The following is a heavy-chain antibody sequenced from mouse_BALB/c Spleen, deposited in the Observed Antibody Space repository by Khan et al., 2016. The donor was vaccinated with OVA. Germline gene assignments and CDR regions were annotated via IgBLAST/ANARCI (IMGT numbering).Heavy chain of an antibody. CDR2: VSTGGSYT. D-gene: IGHD1-1*01. CDR1: GFTFSTYG. V-gene: IGHV5-6*01. Sequence: EVELVESGGDLVKPGGSLKLSCAASGFTFSTYGMSWVRQAPDKRLEWVATVSTGGSYTYYPDSVKGRFTISRDNAKNHRYLQMSGLRSEETAVFYFTRLACYYDSEGFAYWGQGTLVTVSA. J-gene: IGHJ3*01. CDR3: TRLACYYDSEGFAY.